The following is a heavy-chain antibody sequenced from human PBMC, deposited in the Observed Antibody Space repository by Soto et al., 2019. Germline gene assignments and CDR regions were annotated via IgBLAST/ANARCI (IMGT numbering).Heavy chain of an antibody. CDR1: GFTFRDYY. Sequence: QVQLVESGGGLVKPGGSLRLSCAASGFTFRDYYMAWIRQAPGKGLEWISYISGSTTGIYYADSVKGRFTISRDNAETTLYLQLSGLRAEDTAVYYCASVAAVGIYYFDYWGQGTLVTVSS. D-gene: IGHD6-13*01. CDR3: ASVAAVGIYYFDY. CDR2: ISGSTTGI. V-gene: IGHV3-11*01. J-gene: IGHJ4*02.